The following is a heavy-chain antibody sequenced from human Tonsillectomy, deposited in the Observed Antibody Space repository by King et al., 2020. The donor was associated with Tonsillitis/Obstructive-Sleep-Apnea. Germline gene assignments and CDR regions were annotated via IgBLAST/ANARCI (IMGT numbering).Heavy chain of an antibody. J-gene: IGHJ4*02. D-gene: IGHD3-10*01. Sequence: EVQLVESGGGLIQPGGSLRLSCAASGFTVSNNYMNWVRQAPGKGLEWVSVIYTVGSTYYADSVKGRFTISRDNSKNTLYLQMNSLRAEDTAVYYCARDGISMDRGVSYYFDYWGQGTLVTVSS. CDR3: ARDGISMDRGVSYYFDY. CDR1: GFTVSNNY. V-gene: IGHV3-53*01. CDR2: IYTVGST.